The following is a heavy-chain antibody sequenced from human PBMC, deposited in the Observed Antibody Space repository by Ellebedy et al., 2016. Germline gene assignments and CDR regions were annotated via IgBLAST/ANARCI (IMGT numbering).Heavy chain of an antibody. CDR3: ARESSWYRGNGYLQK. D-gene: IGHD6-13*01. Sequence: SETLSLTCTVFGASISGYYWSWTRKPPGKGLEWIGHISYSGSTKYNPSLESRVTIAVDTSKNQFSLNLTSVTAADTAVYYCARESSWYRGNGYLQKWGQGTLVTVSS. V-gene: IGHV4-59*01. CDR2: ISYSGST. J-gene: IGHJ1*01. CDR1: GASISGYY.